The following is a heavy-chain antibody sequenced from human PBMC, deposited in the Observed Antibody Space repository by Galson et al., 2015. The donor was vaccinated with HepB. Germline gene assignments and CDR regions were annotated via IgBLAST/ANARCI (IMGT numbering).Heavy chain of an antibody. CDR3: ARNIAD. CDR1: GFTFSSYS. CDR2: INSDGSTT. J-gene: IGHJ3*01. V-gene: IGHV3-74*01. D-gene: IGHD6-13*01. Sequence: SLRLSCAASGFTFSSYSMNWVRQAPGKGLVWVSGINSDGSTTSYADSVKGRFTISRDNAKNTLYLQMNSLRVEDTAVYYCARNIADWGQGTMVTVSS.